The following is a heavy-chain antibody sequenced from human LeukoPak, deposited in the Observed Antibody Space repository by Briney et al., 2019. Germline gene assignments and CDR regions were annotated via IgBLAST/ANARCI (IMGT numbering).Heavy chain of an antibody. D-gene: IGHD2-15*01. V-gene: IGHV3-33*01. CDR3: TRAGQGSVLDY. CDR1: GFXFRSFG. Sequence: GGSLRLSCAASGFXFRSFGFHWVRQAPGKGREWVAVIWYDGSNKYYADSVKGRFTFSSDNSKNTVYLEMNSLRAEDTAVYYCTRAGQGSVLDYWGQGTLVTVSS. J-gene: IGHJ4*02. CDR2: IWYDGSNK.